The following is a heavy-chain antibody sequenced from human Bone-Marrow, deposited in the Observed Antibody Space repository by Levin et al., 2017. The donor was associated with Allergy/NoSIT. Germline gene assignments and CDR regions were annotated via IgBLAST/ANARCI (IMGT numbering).Heavy chain of an antibody. CDR2: INWNGGST. Sequence: PGGSLRLSCAASGFTFDDYGMSWVRQAPGKGLEWVSGINWNGGSTGYADSVKGRFTISRDNAKNSLYLQMNSLRAEDTALYHCARKSAAGTEFDYWGQGTLVTVSS. D-gene: IGHD6-13*01. V-gene: IGHV3-20*01. CDR3: ARKSAAGTEFDY. J-gene: IGHJ4*02. CDR1: GFTFDDYG.